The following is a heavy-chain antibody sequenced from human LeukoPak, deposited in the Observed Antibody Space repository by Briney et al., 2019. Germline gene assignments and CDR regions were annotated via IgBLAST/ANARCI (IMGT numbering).Heavy chain of an antibody. CDR2: INHSGST. D-gene: IGHD3-3*01. Sequence: PSETLSLTCAVYGGSFSGYYWSWIRQPPGKGLEWIGEINHSGSTNYNPSLKSRVTISVDTSKNQFSLKLSSVTAADTAVYYCARGYYDFWSGHRYYYYGMDVWGRGTTVTVSS. CDR1: GGSFSGYY. V-gene: IGHV4-34*01. J-gene: IGHJ6*02. CDR3: ARGYYDFWSGHRYYYYGMDV.